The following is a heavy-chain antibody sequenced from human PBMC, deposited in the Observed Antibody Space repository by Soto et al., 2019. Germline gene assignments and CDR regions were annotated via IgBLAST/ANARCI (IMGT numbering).Heavy chain of an antibody. CDR3: ARQPIVVVVAAPSYGMDV. CDR2: IWYDGSNK. Sequence: PGGSLRLSCAASGFTFSYYGMHWVRQAPGKGLEWVAVIWYDGSNKYYTDSVKGRFTISRDNSNNTLFLQMNSLRAEDTAVYYCARQPIVVVVAAPSYGMDVWGPGPTVTVSS. D-gene: IGHD2-15*01. J-gene: IGHJ6*02. CDR1: GFTFSYYG. V-gene: IGHV3-33*01.